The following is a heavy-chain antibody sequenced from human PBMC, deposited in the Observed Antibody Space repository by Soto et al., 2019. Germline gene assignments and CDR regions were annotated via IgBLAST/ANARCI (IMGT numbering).Heavy chain of an antibody. V-gene: IGHV4-59*01. CDR3: ARDRQWLVDP. Sequence: SDTLSLTSTVSGGSISSYYWSWIRQPPGKGLEWIGYIYYSGSTNYNPSLKSRVTISVDTSKNQFSLKLSSVTAADTAVYYCARDRQWLVDPWGQGTLVTVSS. J-gene: IGHJ5*02. CDR1: GGSISSYY. D-gene: IGHD6-19*01. CDR2: IYYSGST.